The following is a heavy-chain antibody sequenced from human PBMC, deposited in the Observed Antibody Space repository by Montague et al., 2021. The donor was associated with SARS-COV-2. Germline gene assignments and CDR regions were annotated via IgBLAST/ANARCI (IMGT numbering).Heavy chain of an antibody. V-gene: IGHV6-1*01. Sequence: CAISGDSVSRKSVAWNWTRQSPSRGLEWLGRTYYRSKWDSDYAESVKRRLVITPDTSKNQVSLQLNSVIPEDTAVYFCASSGITLTGLDDFDIWGQGTMVTVSS. CDR1: GDSVSRKSVA. J-gene: IGHJ3*02. CDR3: ASSGITLTGLDDFDI. CDR2: TYYRSKWDS. D-gene: IGHD3-9*01.